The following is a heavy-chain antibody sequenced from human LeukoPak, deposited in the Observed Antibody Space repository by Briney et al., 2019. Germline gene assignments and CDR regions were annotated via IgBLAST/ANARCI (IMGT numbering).Heavy chain of an antibody. CDR2: ISYDGSNK. CDR1: GFTFSSYG. CDR3: AKDYGDYVGYFDY. V-gene: IGHV3-30*18. Sequence: PGRSLRLSCAASGFTFSSYGMHWVRQAPGKGLEWVAVISYDGSNKYYADSVKGRFTISRDNSKNTLYLQMNSLRAEDTAVYYCAKDYGDYVGYFDYWGQGTLVTVSS. D-gene: IGHD4-17*01. J-gene: IGHJ4*02.